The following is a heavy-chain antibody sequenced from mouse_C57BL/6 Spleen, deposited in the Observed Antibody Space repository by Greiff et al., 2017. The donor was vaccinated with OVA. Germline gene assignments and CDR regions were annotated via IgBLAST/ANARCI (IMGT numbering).Heavy chain of an antibody. Sequence: VQLQQSGPELVKPGASVKISCKASGYTFTDYYMNWVKQSHGKSLEWIGDINPNNGGTSYNQKFKGKATLTVDKSSSTAYMELRSLTSEDSAVYYCARGENYDYDDVWGQGTLVTVSA. V-gene: IGHV1-26*01. CDR1: GYTFTDYY. D-gene: IGHD2-4*01. CDR2: INPNNGGT. J-gene: IGHJ3*01. CDR3: ARGENYDYDDV.